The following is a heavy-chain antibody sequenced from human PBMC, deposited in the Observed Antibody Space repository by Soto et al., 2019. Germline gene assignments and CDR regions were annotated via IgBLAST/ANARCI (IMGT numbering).Heavy chain of an antibody. CDR3: AKPHCTNGICYYYLDY. V-gene: IGHV3-23*01. CDR1: GFTFSSYA. D-gene: IGHD2-8*01. Sequence: GGSLRLSCAASGFTFSSYAMSWVRQAPGKGLEWVSAISDSGGRTYYADSVKGRFTISRDNSKNTLHLQMNSLRAEDTAVYYCAKPHCTNGICYYYLDYWGQGSLVTVSS. J-gene: IGHJ4*02. CDR2: ISDSGGRT.